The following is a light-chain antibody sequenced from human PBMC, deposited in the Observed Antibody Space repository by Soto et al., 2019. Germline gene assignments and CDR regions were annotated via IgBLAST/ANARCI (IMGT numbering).Light chain of an antibody. CDR2: AAS. J-gene: IGKJ1*01. Sequence: DIPMTQSPSSLSASVGDRVTITCRASQGISSYLAWYQQKPGKVPKLLIYAASTLQSGVPSRFSGSGSGTEFTLTISSLQPEDVATYYCQKYDSAPWTFGQGTKVEIK. CDR1: QGISSY. CDR3: QKYDSAPWT. V-gene: IGKV1-27*01.